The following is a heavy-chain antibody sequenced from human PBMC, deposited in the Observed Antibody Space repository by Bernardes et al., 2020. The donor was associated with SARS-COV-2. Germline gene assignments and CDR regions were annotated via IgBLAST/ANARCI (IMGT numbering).Heavy chain of an antibody. CDR2: ISYEGSIK. D-gene: IGHD6-19*01. CDR3: SRGAVAGDHAFGI. Sequence: GGSLRLSCVASGFTLGSYGMHWVRQAPGKGLEWGTFISYEGSIKYYAESVKGRFTISRDNSKNTLYLQMHSLGPDDTAVYYCSRGAVAGDHAFGIWGHGTMVTVSS. CDR1: GFTLGSYG. J-gene: IGHJ3*02. V-gene: IGHV3-30*03.